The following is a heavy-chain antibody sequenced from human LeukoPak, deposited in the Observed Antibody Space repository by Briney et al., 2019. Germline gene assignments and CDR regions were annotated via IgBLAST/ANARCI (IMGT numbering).Heavy chain of an antibody. D-gene: IGHD1-26*01. CDR2: FDPEDGET. CDR1: GYTLTGLS. J-gene: IGHJ4*02. Sequence: ASVKVSCKVSGYTLTGLSMHWVRQAPGKGLEWMGGFDPEDGETIYAQKFQGRVTMTEDTSTDTAYMELSSLRSEDAAVYYCATFTAGSFDYWGQGTLVTVSS. CDR3: ATFTAGSFDY. V-gene: IGHV1-24*01.